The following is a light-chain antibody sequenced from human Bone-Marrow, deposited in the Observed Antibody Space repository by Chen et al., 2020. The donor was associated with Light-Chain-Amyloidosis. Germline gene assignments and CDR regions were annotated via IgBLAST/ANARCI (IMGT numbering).Light chain of an antibody. CDR1: SSDVGSYNL. CDR3: CSYAGSSTLV. Sequence: QSALTQPASVSVSPGQSLTISCTGTSSDVGSYNLVSWYQQHPGKAPKFMIYEVNKRPSGVSNRFSGSKSGNTASLTISGLQAEGEADYYCCSYAGSSTLVFGGGTKVTVL. CDR2: EVN. V-gene: IGLV2-23*02. J-gene: IGLJ3*02.